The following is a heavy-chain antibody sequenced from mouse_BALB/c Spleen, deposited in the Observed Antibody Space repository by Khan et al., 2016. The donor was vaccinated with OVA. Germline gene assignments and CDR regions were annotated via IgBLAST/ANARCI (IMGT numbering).Heavy chain of an antibody. CDR3: ARSYYYGSSTWIAY. D-gene: IGHD1-1*01. Sequence: QVQLQQPGAELVKPGASVKLSCKASGYTFTSYWMHWVKQRPGQGLEWIGEIDPSDSYSNSNQNFKGKATLTIDKSSSTAYMQLSSLTSEDSAVYYCARSYYYGSSTWIAYWGQGTLVTVSA. J-gene: IGHJ3*01. CDR1: GYTFTSYW. CDR2: IDPSDSYS. V-gene: IGHV1-69*02.